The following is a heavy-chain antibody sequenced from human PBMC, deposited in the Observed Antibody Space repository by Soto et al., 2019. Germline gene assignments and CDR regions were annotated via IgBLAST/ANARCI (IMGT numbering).Heavy chain of an antibody. D-gene: IGHD2-2*01. J-gene: IGHJ4*02. V-gene: IGHV3-23*01. Sequence: PGGSLRLSCAASGFTFSSDSMSWVRQTPGEGLEWVSAISGSGGSTYYADSVKGRFTISRDNSKNTVYLQMNSLRAEDTAVYYCAKARGSSTPAPGSYWGQGTLVTVSS. CDR1: GFTFSSDS. CDR3: AKARGSSTPAPGSY. CDR2: ISGSGGST.